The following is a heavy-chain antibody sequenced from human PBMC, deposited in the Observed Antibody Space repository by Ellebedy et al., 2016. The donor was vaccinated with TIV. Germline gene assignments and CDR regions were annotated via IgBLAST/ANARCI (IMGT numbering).Heavy chain of an antibody. CDR1: GDTFTTYS. CDR2: ITPMYGVP. J-gene: IGHJ6*02. CDR3: TRDRVEDYNGMDV. Sequence: AASVKVSCKASGDTFTTYSFSWVRQAPGRGLDWIGRITPMYGVPTYARRFQGRITIPVDRSTSTVYMELSGLRSYDTAMYYCTRDRVEDYNGMDVWGQGTTVVVSS. D-gene: IGHD3-3*01. V-gene: IGHV1-69*04.